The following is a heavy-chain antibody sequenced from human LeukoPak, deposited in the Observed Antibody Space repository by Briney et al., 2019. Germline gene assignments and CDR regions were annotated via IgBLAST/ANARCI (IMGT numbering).Heavy chain of an antibody. CDR2: IYSDNT. V-gene: IGHV3-53*01. CDR1: GFIVSGDY. Sequence: GGSLRLSCVVSGFIVSGDYMSWVRQAPGKGLEWVSFIYSDNTHYSDSVKGRFTISRDNSKNTLYLQMNSLRAEDTAVYYCARRAGAYSHPYDYWGQGTLVTVS. D-gene: IGHD4/OR15-4a*01. J-gene: IGHJ4*02. CDR3: ARRAGAYSHPYDY.